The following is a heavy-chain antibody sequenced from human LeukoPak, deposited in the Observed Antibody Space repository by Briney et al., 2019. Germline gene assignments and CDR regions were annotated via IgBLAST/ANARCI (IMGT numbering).Heavy chain of an antibody. V-gene: IGHV4-39*01. CDR2: IYYSGST. D-gene: IGHD3-22*01. Sequence: PSETPSLTCTVSGGSISSSSYYWGWIRQPPGKGLEWIGSIYYSGSTYYNPSLKSRVTISVDTSKNQFSLKLSSVTAADTAVYYCARTGDSSGYYSPLAFDYWGQGTLVTVSS. CDR1: GGSISSSSYY. J-gene: IGHJ4*02. CDR3: ARTGDSSGYYSPLAFDY.